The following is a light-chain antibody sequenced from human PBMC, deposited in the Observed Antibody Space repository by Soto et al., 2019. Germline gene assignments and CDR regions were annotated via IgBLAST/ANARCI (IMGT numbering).Light chain of an antibody. J-gene: IGKJ4*01. CDR3: LQDYNYPLT. Sequence: AIQMTQSPSSLSASVGDRVTITCRASQGIRHYLGWYQQKPGKAPKLLIYAASSLQSGVPSRFSGSGSGIDFTLTISRLQPEDFATYYCLQDYNYPLTFGGGTKVEIK. CDR2: AAS. CDR1: QGIRHY. V-gene: IGKV1-6*01.